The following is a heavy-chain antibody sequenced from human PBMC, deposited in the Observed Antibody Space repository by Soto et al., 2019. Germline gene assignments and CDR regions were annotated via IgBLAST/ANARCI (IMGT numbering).Heavy chain of an antibody. D-gene: IGHD3-22*01. J-gene: IGHJ3*01. CDR1: GGSISSSTYY. CDR3: ATPVSSGYQAFEV. V-gene: IGHV4-39*01. Sequence: KESGPGLVKPSETLSLTCSVSGGSISSSTYYWGWIRQPPGKGLEWIGSIYSSGSTYYNTSLKSRVTISVDTSKNQFSLKLSSVTAADTAVYYCATPVSSGYQAFEVWGQGTMVIVSS. CDR2: IYSSGST.